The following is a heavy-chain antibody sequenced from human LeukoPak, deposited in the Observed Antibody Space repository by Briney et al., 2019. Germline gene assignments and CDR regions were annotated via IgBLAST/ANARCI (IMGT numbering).Heavy chain of an antibody. CDR2: ISSSSSYI. CDR3: AKGKVNHDGAFDF. D-gene: IGHD1-14*01. J-gene: IGHJ3*01. V-gene: IGHV3-21*04. Sequence: PGGSLRLSCAASGFTFSSYSMNWVRQAPGKGLEWVSSISSSSSYIYYADSVKGRFTISRDDSKETVFLQMNSLRAEDTALYYCAKGKVNHDGAFDFWGQGTTVTVSS. CDR1: GFTFSSYS.